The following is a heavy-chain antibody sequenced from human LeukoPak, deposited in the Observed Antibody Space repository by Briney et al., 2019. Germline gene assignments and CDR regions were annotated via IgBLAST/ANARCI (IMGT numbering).Heavy chain of an antibody. CDR1: GFIFTRYW. J-gene: IGHJ4*02. CDR3: ARGGAMTTVTTY. V-gene: IGHV3-7*05. Sequence: GGSLRLSCVASGFIFTRYWMNWVRQAPGKGLEWVANIKQDGSEKYYVDSVRGRFTISRDNAKNSLYLQMTSLRVEDTAVYYCARGGAMTTVTTYWGQGTLVTVSS. CDR2: IKQDGSEK. D-gene: IGHD4-17*01.